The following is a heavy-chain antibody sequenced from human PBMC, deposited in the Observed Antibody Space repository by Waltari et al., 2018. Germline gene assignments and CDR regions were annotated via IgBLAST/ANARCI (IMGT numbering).Heavy chain of an antibody. D-gene: IGHD5-18*01. CDR3: ARGRGGYSYGYPEY. Sequence: EVQLVESGGGLVQPGGSLRPPCAAPGFTFSCLEMNWVRRAPGKGLEGVSYIRSSGSTIYYADAVKGRFTISRDNAKNSLYLQMNSLRAEDTAVYYCARGRGGYSYGYPEYWGQGTLVTVSS. CDR2: IRSSGSTI. J-gene: IGHJ4*02. V-gene: IGHV3-48*03. CDR1: GFTFSCLE.